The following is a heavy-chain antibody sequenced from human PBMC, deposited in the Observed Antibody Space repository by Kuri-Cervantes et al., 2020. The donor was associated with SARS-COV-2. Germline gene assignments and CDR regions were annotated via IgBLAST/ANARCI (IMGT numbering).Heavy chain of an antibody. Sequence: GESLKISCAASGFSFSSYGMSWVRQAPGKGLVWVANINQDGSEKHSVDSVRGRFTISRDDAANSVDLLLNSLRVEDTAVYYCVSETFGVLDSWGQGSLVTVSS. CDR1: GFSFSSYG. D-gene: IGHD2-8*01. CDR3: VSETFGVLDS. CDR2: INQDGSEK. J-gene: IGHJ4*02. V-gene: IGHV3-7*01.